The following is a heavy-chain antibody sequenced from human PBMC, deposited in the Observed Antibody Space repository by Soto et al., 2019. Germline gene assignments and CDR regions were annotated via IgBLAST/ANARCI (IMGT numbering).Heavy chain of an antibody. CDR3: VKDQPSSSAIHYYYGMDV. D-gene: IGHD6-6*01. CDR2: ISSNGGST. J-gene: IGHJ6*02. CDR1: GFTFSSYA. V-gene: IGHV3-64D*06. Sequence: GGSLRLSCSASGFTFSSYAMHWVRQAPGKGLEYVSAISSNGGSTYYADSVKGRFTISRDNSKNTLYLQMSSLRAEDTAVYYCVKDQPSSSAIHYYYGMDVWGQGTTVTVS.